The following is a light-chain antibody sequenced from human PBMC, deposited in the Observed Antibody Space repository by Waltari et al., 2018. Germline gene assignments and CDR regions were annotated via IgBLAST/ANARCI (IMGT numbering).Light chain of an antibody. CDR2: DAS. Sequence: DIQMTQSPSSLSASLGDRVTITCQASEDISNHLVWFQQKPGQAPKLLIFDASSLQPGVPSRFRGSGSGTHFTFTISSLQPEDFATFYCQQFHDLPFTFGPGTTVDIK. J-gene: IGKJ3*01. CDR1: EDISNH. V-gene: IGKV1-33*01. CDR3: QQFHDLPFT.